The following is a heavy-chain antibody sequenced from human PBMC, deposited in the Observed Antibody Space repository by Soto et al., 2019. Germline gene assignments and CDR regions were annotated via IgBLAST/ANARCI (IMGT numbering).Heavy chain of an antibody. CDR1: GFSFSDYY. CDR2: ISSSGSTI. V-gene: IGHV3-11*01. D-gene: IGHD2-15*01. Sequence: QVQLVESGGGLVKPGGSLRLSCAASGFSFSDYYMSWIRQAPGKGLEWISYISSSGSTIYYADSVKGRFTVSRDNAKDSLWLQVNSLRAEDTAVYYCARNGYCSRDACSYGVDVWGQGITVTVSS. CDR3: ARNGYCSRDACSYGVDV. J-gene: IGHJ6*02.